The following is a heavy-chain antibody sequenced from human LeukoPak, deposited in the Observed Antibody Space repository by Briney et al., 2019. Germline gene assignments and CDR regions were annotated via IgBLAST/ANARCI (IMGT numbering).Heavy chain of an antibody. CDR2: IKGDGSLI. J-gene: IGHJ4*02. CDR1: GFTFSTYW. CDR3: AREGLPYSRDY. V-gene: IGHV3-7*01. Sequence: GGPLRLSCSTSGFTFSTYWMSWVRQTPEKGLEWVANIKGDGSLINYADSVKGRFTISRDNAKNSLSLQMNSLTADDTGLYYCAREGLPYSRDYWGQGTLVTVSS. D-gene: IGHD4-11*01.